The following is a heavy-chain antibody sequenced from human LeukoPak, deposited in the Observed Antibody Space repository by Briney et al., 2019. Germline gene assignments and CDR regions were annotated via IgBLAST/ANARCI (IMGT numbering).Heavy chain of an antibody. J-gene: IGHJ3*02. D-gene: IGHD3-10*01. Sequence: ASVKVSCKASGYTFTSYYMHWVRQAPGQGLEWMGIINPSGGSTSYARKFQGRVTMTRDTSTSTVYMELSSLRSEDTAVYYCARVEADYGSGSSPYAFDIWGQGTMVTVSS. CDR1: GYTFTSYY. V-gene: IGHV1-46*01. CDR3: ARVEADYGSGSSPYAFDI. CDR2: INPSGGST.